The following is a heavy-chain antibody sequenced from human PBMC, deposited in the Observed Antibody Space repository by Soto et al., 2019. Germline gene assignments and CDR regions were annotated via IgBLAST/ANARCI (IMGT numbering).Heavy chain of an antibody. D-gene: IGHD3-22*01. CDR1: GGSISSHY. V-gene: IGHV4-59*08. Sequence: SETLSLTCTVSGGSISSHYWSWIRQPPGKGLEWIGYIYYTGSTSYNPSLKSRVTISVDTSKNQLSLKLSSVTAADTAVYYCARLWDRSGSSQTYFAYWGQGGLVTVS. CDR3: ARLWDRSGSSQTYFAY. CDR2: IYYTGST. J-gene: IGHJ4*02.